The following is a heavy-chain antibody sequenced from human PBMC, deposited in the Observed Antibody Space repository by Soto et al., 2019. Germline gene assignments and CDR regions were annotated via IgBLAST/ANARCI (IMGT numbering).Heavy chain of an antibody. Sequence: GGSLRLSCAASGFTFSSYALSWARQAPGTGLEWVSAISGSGGSTYYADSVKGRFTISRDNSKNTLYLQMNSLRAEDTAVYYCAKVMNQRATTARVSDYWGQGTLVTVSS. D-gene: IGHD4-17*01. J-gene: IGHJ4*02. CDR3: AKVMNQRATTARVSDY. CDR1: GFTFSSYA. V-gene: IGHV3-23*01. CDR2: ISGSGGST.